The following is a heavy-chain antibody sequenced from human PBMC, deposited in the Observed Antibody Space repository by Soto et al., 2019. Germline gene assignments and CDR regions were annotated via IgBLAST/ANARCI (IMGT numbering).Heavy chain of an antibody. CDR3: ARESQWLVLSGGNNDAFDI. CDR1: GYTFTSYG. D-gene: IGHD6-19*01. J-gene: IGHJ3*02. Sequence: ASVKVSCKASGYTFTSYGISWVRQAPGQGLEWMGWISAYNGNTNYAQKLQGRVTMTTDTSTSTAYMELRSLRSDDTAVYYCARESQWLVLSGGNNDAFDIWGQGTMVTVSS. CDR2: ISAYNGNT. V-gene: IGHV1-18*01.